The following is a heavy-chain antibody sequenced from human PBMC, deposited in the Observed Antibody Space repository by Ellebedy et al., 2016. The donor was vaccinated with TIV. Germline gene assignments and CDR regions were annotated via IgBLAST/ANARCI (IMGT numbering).Heavy chain of an antibody. J-gene: IGHJ5*02. CDR2: IYPYDSDV. CDR1: GYSFSTYW. CDR3: VRRAQVYESGTTWFDP. D-gene: IGHD3-10*01. V-gene: IGHV5-51*01. Sequence: GESLKISCEGLGYSFSTYWIGWVRLRPGKRLEWMGIIYPYDSDVKYSPSFEGHVTISAEKSINTAYLPWSSLKASDTAISYCVRRAQVYESGTTWFDPWGQGTLVTVSS.